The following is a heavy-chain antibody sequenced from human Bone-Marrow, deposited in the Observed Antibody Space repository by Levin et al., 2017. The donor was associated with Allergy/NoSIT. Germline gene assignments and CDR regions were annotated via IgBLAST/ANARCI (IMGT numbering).Heavy chain of an antibody. Sequence: LGESLKISCKGSGYVFHSFWIGWMRQVPGKGLEWMGIIYPTDSESIYSPSFQGQVTMSIDWTIVTAYLEWSSLRASDTAMYYCATQLLPDNEAFDIWGQGTMVTVSS. V-gene: IGHV5-51*01. CDR2: IYPTDSES. D-gene: IGHD6-6*01. J-gene: IGHJ3*02. CDR3: ATQLLPDNEAFDI. CDR1: GYVFHSFW.